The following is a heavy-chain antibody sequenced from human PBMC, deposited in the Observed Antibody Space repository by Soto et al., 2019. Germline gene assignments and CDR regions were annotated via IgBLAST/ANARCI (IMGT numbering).Heavy chain of an antibody. V-gene: IGHV3-23*01. CDR1: GFTINNYA. CDR2: ISGSAAST. D-gene: IGHD3-16*02. J-gene: IGHJ3*02. CDR3: AKQGPDSRPRGAIWGSYREHPDAFDI. Sequence: PGGSLRLSCAASGFTINNYAMHWFRQAPGKGLEWVSTISGSAASTFYADSVKGRFTISRDNSKDTLYLQMNSLIAEDTAVYYCAKQGPDSRPRGAIWGSYREHPDAFDIWGQGTLVTVSS.